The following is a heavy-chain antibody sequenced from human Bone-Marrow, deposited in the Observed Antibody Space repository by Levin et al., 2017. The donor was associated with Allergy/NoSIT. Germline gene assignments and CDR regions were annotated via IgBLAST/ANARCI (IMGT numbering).Heavy chain of an antibody. Sequence: GGSLRLSCAASGFTFSRYAMSWVRQAPGKGLEWVSAISGSGASTYYADSVKGRFTISRDNSKNTLYLQLNSLRAEDTAIYYCAKDQGPSWPPHGMDVWGQGTTVTVSS. V-gene: IGHV3-23*01. CDR3: AKDQGPSWPPHGMDV. CDR2: ISGSGAST. J-gene: IGHJ6*02. CDR1: GFTFSRYA. D-gene: IGHD2-2*01.